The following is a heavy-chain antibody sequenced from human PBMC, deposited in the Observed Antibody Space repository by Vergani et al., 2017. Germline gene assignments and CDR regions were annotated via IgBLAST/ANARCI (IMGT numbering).Heavy chain of an antibody. CDR1: DSSIMTNTC. D-gene: IGHD3-10*02. J-gene: IGHJ6*02. V-gene: IGHV4-38-2*01. CDR3: AALRCSGSFFPSAYFYWMDF. CDR2: IHHSGDT. Sequence: QVQLQESGPGLVKPSETLTLTCAVSDSSIMTNTCWGWFRQSPGKGLEWIGCIHHSGDTHYNSSLKSRVSISIVSISKFSLSLTSVTAADTAIYSCAALRCSGSFFPSAYFYWMDFWGHGTTVTVSS.